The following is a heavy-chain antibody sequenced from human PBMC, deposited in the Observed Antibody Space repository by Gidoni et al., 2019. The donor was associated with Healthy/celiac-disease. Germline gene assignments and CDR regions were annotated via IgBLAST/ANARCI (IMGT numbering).Heavy chain of an antibody. CDR1: GFTFSSYG. J-gene: IGHJ4*02. CDR2: ISYDGSNK. Sequence: QVQLVESGGGVVQPGRSLRLSCAASGFTFSSYGMNWVRQAPGKGLEWVAVISYDGSNKYYADSVKGRFTISRDNSKNTLYLQMNRLRAEDTAVYYCATLKGLVGATEGGDYWGQGTLVTVSS. CDR3: ATLKGLVGATEGGDY. D-gene: IGHD1-26*01. V-gene: IGHV3-30*03.